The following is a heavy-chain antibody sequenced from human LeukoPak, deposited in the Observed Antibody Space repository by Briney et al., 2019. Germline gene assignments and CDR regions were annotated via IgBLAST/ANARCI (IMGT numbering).Heavy chain of an antibody. CDR3: AWDYYDSSGYLDY. V-gene: IGHV4-34*01. Sequence: SETLSLTCAVYGGSFSGYYWSWIRQPPGKGLEWIGEINHSGSTNYNPSLKSRVTISVDTSKNQFSLKLSSVTAADTAAYYCAWDYYDSSGYLDYWGQGTLVTVSS. CDR2: INHSGST. D-gene: IGHD3-22*01. CDR1: GGSFSGYY. J-gene: IGHJ4*02.